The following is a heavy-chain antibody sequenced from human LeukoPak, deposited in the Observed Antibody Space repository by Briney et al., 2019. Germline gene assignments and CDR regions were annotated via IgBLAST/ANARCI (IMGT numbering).Heavy chain of an antibody. CDR2: INHSGST. D-gene: IGHD3-10*01. V-gene: IGHV4-34*01. CDR1: GGSFSGYY. J-gene: IGHJ4*02. CDR3: ARQAPLLLWFGDKYYFDY. Sequence: PSETLSLTCAVYGGSFSGYYWSWIRQPPGKGLEWIGEINHSGSTNYNPSLKSRVTISVDTSKNQFSLKLSSVTAADTAVYYCARQAPLLLWFGDKYYFDYWGQGTLVTVSS.